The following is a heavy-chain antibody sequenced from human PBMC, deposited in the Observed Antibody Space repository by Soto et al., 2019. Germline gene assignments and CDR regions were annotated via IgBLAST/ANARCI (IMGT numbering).Heavy chain of an antibody. V-gene: IGHV1-69*01. D-gene: IGHD3-22*01. CDR2: FVPVFGSA. Sequence: QVQLVQSGAEVKKPGSSVRVSCKASGAAFNTITINWVRQAPGQGLEWMGGFVPVFGSATYAQKFQGRVAITADASTSTFYMELSRLNSEXTXXXXXVREDDTTGSYSXXXXXG. CDR1: GAAFNTIT. J-gene: IGHJ1*01. CDR3: VREDDTTGSYSXXXX.